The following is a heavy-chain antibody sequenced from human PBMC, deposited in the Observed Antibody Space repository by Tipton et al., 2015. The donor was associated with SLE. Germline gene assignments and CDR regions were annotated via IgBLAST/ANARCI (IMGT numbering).Heavy chain of an antibody. Sequence: SLRLSCAASGFSFDRYAMNWVRQAPGKGLEWVSYISRSTKDVYYADSVKGRFTISRDNAKNSLYLQMNSLRVEDTGVYYCAKPTCSDGTCYPGGYWGQGTLVTVSS. CDR3: AKPTCSDGTCYPGGY. CDR2: ISRSTKDV. V-gene: IGHV3-21*06. D-gene: IGHD2-15*01. J-gene: IGHJ4*02. CDR1: GFSFDRYA.